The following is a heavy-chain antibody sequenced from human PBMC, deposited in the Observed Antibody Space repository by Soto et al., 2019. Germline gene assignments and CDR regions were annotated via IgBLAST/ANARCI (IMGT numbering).Heavy chain of an antibody. V-gene: IGHV3-48*03. D-gene: IGHD3-3*01. CDR1: GFTFSSYE. CDR2: ISSSGSTI. CDR3: ARDTPGAYHDFWRGSSPGPSYYYGMDV. J-gene: IGHJ6*02. Sequence: GGSLRLSCAASGFTFSSYEMNWVRQAPGKGLEWVSYISSSGSTIYYADSVKGRFTISRDNAKNSLYLQMNSLRAEDTAVYYCARDTPGAYHDFWRGSSPGPSYYYGMDVWGQGTTVTVSS.